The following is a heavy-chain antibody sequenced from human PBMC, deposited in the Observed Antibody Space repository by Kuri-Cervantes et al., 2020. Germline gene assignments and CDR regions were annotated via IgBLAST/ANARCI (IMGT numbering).Heavy chain of an antibody. D-gene: IGHD1-26*01. V-gene: IGHV3-23*01. Sequence: GGSLRLSCAASGFTFSSYSMSWVRQTPGKGLEWVSTISSSGGSTYFADSVKGRFTISRDNSKSTLYLQMNSLRAEDTAVYYCAKDQVGAAAPGYWGQGTLVTVSS. CDR1: GFTFSSYS. J-gene: IGHJ4*02. CDR3: AKDQVGAAAPGY. CDR2: ISSSGGST.